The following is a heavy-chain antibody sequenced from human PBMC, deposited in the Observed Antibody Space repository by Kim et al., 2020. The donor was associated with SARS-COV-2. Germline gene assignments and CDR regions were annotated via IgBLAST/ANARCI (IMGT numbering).Heavy chain of an antibody. V-gene: IGHV3-23*01. CDR1: GFTFSSYA. CDR3: AKWRFPDFWSGYLPFHYYSMYV. CDR2: ISGSGGST. D-gene: IGHD3-3*01. J-gene: IGHJ6*02. Sequence: VGSLRLSCAASGFTFSSYAMSWVRQAPGKGLEWVSAISGSGGSTYYADSVKGRFTISRDNSKNTLYLQMNSLRAEDTAVYYCAKWRFPDFWSGYLPFHYYSMYVWGHGTTFTLSS.